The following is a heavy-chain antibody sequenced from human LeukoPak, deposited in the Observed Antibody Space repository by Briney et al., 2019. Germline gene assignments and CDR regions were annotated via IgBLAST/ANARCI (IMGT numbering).Heavy chain of an antibody. V-gene: IGHV3-48*03. CDR2: ISSSGSTI. D-gene: IGHD4-23*01. CDR3: ARDPDNYGGQGYFDL. J-gene: IGHJ2*01. CDR1: GFTFSSYE. Sequence: GGSLRLSCAASGFTFSSYEMNWVRQAPGKGLEWVSYISSSGSTIYYADSVKGRFTISRDNAKNSLYLQMNSLRAEDTAVYYCARDPDNYGGQGYFDLWGRGTLVTVSS.